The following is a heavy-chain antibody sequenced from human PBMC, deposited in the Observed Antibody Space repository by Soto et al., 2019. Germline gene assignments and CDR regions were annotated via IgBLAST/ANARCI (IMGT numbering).Heavy chain of an antibody. D-gene: IGHD2-2*03. Sequence: GESLKISCAASGFTFSSYAMSWVRQAPGKGLEWVSAISGSGGSTYYADSVKGRFTISRDNSKNTLYLQMNSLRAEDTAVYYCAKDFGYCSSTSCPRRGWFDPWGQGTLVTVSS. V-gene: IGHV3-23*01. CDR2: ISGSGGST. J-gene: IGHJ5*02. CDR3: AKDFGYCSSTSCPRRGWFDP. CDR1: GFTFSSYA.